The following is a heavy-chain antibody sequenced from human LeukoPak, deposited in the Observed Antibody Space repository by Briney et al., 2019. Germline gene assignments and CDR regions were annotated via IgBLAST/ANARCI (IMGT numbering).Heavy chain of an antibody. Sequence: EASVKVSCKVSGYTLTELSMHWVRQAPGKGLEWMGGFDPEDGETIYAQKFQGRVTMTEDTSTDTAYMELSSLRSEDTAVYYCATYNYYDSSGYFDYWGQGTLVTVSS. J-gene: IGHJ4*02. CDR3: ATYNYYDSSGYFDY. V-gene: IGHV1-24*01. CDR2: FDPEDGET. CDR1: GYTLTELS. D-gene: IGHD3-22*01.